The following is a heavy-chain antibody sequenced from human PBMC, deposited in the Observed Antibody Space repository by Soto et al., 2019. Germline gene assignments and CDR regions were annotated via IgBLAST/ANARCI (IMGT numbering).Heavy chain of an antibody. D-gene: IGHD1-26*01. V-gene: IGHV1-18*01. Sequence: QVQLVQSGGAVKTPGASVKVSCTTFRYTFTSHGIAWVRQAPGQVLEWMGWISTFNGKTDYAQKFKGRVNMTADTLTITGHRALRSLRSDDTAVYYCARLLTEGATFREDAFDLWGQGTKVTVSS. CDR3: ARLLTEGATFREDAFDL. CDR1: RYTFTSHG. J-gene: IGHJ3*01. CDR2: ISTFNGKT.